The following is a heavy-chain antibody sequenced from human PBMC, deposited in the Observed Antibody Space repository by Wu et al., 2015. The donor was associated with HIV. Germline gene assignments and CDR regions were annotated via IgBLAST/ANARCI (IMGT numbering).Heavy chain of an antibody. J-gene: IGHJ3*02. Sequence: QVRLVQSGAEVKKPGSSVKVSCKASGGTFSSFALSWVRQAPGQGLEWVGGIIPLFETSHSSQKFRDRVTIIADESTSTGHMELNSLTYDDTAVYYCARVAGSSWYREFDMWGQGTMVTVSS. CDR2: IIPLFETS. D-gene: IGHD6-13*01. CDR1: GGTFSSFA. CDR3: ARVAGSSWYREFDM. V-gene: IGHV1-69*12.